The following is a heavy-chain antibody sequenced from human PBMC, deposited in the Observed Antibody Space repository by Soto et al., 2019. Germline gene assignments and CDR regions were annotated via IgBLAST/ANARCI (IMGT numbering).Heavy chain of an antibody. CDR3: ARVKVPAAVLGAFDV. J-gene: IGHJ3*01. CDR2: INPLKGDT. D-gene: IGHD2-2*01. V-gene: IGHV1-18*01. Sequence: QAQLVQSGGGMKKAGASVRVSSRASGYTFTTYGTTWVRQAPGQGLDWMGWINPLKGDTKSAANFQDRVTMTTDTSTRTAYMELRSLRSDDTAVYYCARVKVPAAVLGAFDVWGQGTLVTVSS. CDR1: GYTFTTYG.